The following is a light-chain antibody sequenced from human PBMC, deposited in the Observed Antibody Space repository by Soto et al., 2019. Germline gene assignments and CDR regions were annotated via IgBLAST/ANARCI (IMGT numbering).Light chain of an antibody. CDR2: GAS. CDR1: QSVTSNY. Sequence: EIVLTQSPGSLFLSAGERATLSCRASQSVTSNYLSGYQQEPGQAPRLLIFGASIRTPGIPDRFSGSGSGTDFTLTIRRLEPEDFAVYYCQQYGSSPGTFGQGTKVDIK. V-gene: IGKV3-20*01. J-gene: IGKJ1*01. CDR3: QQYGSSPGT.